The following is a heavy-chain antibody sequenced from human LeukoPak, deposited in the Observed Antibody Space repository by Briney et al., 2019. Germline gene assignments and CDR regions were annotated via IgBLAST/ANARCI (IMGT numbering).Heavy chain of an antibody. CDR2: IAYDGSNT. V-gene: IGHV3-33*03. CDR1: GSTFSTYA. Sequence: GRSLRLSCTVSGSTFSTYAMHWVRQAPGKGLVWVAVIAYDGSNTYYLDSVKGRFTISRDNSENTLYLQMNSLRAEDTAVYYCAKDIGSTSLYNWFDPWGQGTLVTVSS. D-gene: IGHD2-2*01. CDR3: AKDIGSTSLYNWFDP. J-gene: IGHJ5*02.